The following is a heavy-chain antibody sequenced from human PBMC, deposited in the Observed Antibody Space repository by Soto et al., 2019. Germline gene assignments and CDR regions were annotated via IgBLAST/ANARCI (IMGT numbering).Heavy chain of an antibody. CDR2: ISFDGNNK. J-gene: IGHJ6*02. CDR3: ARDHWDCSGGGCNPHQLNFCAMDV. V-gene: IGHV3-30*03. CDR1: GFNFNDYA. D-gene: IGHD2-15*01. Sequence: QVHLVESGGGGVQPGRSKRLSCVVSGFNFNDYAIHWVRQAPGKGLEWVAVISFDGNNKFYADSVKGRFTISRDRSKTTVYLQMNSLRAEDTAVYYFARDHWDCSGGGCNPHQLNFCAMDVWGQGTTVTVSS.